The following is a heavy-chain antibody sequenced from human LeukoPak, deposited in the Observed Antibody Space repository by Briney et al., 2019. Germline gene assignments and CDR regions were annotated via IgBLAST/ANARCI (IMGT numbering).Heavy chain of an antibody. Sequence: ASVKVPCKVSGYTLTELSMHWVRQAPGKGLEWMGGFDPEDGETIYAQKFQGRVTMTEDTSTDTAYMELSSLRSEDTAVYYCATLGGRFGESFDYWGQGTLVTVSS. J-gene: IGHJ4*02. CDR2: FDPEDGET. D-gene: IGHD3-10*01. CDR1: GYTLTELS. CDR3: ATLGGRFGESFDY. V-gene: IGHV1-24*01.